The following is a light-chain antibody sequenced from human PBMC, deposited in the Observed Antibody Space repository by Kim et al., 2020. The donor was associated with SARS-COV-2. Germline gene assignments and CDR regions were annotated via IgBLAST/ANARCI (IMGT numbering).Light chain of an antibody. V-gene: IGLV2-14*03. J-gene: IGLJ2*01. CDR1: SRNLGGYNF. CDR2: DVN. Sequence: GHSHPTTGPGTSRNLGGYNFVSCYQQHPGKAPKLMIPDVNKRPSGVSNRFSGSKSGNAASLTVSGLQAEDEADYYCSSYTASSTLAFGGGTQLTVL. CDR3: SSYTASSTLA.